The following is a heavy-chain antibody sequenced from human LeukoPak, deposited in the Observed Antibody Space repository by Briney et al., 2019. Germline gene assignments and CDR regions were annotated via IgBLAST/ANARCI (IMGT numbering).Heavy chain of an antibody. J-gene: IGHJ5*02. V-gene: IGHV4-34*01. CDR3: ARRSHIVVVTAIQNWFDP. D-gene: IGHD2-21*02. CDR2: INHSGST. CDR1: GGSFSGYY. Sequence: TSETLSLTCAVYGGSFSGYYWSWIRQPPGKGLEWIGEINHSGSTNYNPSLKSRVTISVGTSKNQFSLKLSSVTAADTAVYYCARRSHIVVVTAIQNWFDPWGQGTLVTVSS.